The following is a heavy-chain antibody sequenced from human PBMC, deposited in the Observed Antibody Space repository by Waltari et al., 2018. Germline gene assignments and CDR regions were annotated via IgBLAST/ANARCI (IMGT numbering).Heavy chain of an antibody. D-gene: IGHD6-6*01. CDR2: INHDGNT. Sequence: QVQLQQWGTRVLKPSETLSLTCAVNGGSFSGDFWAWIRQPPGKGLEWIGEINHDGNTNYNPSLKSRVSISADMSKNQFSLKVTSVTAADTAVYYCASPAGRYSRSPFFDYWGQGTLVTVSS. CDR1: GGSFSGDF. V-gene: IGHV4-34*01. J-gene: IGHJ4*02. CDR3: ASPAGRYSRSPFFDY.